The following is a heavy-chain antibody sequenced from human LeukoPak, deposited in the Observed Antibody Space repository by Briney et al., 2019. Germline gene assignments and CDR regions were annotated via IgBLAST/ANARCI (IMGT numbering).Heavy chain of an antibody. J-gene: IGHJ5*02. CDR2: INHSGST. D-gene: IGHD2-21*02. Sequence: SETLSLTCAVYGGSFSGYYWSWIRQPPGKGLEWIGEINHSGSTIYNASLKSRVTISVDTSKNQFSLKLSSVTAADTAVYYCARLRCGDCYPNWFDPWGQGTLVTVSS. CDR1: GGSFSGYY. CDR3: ARLRCGDCYPNWFDP. V-gene: IGHV4-34*01.